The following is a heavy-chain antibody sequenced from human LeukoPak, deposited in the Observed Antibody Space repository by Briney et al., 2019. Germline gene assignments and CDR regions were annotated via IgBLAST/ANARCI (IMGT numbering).Heavy chain of an antibody. D-gene: IGHD6-13*01. CDR1: GGSISSSNW. CDR2: IYHSGST. V-gene: IGHV4-4*02. CDR3: ARVGGSSWHYFDY. J-gene: IGHJ4*02. Sequence: SGTLSLTCAVSGGSISSSNWWSWVRQPPGKGLEWIGEIYHSGSTNYNPSLKSRVTISVDKSKNQFSLKLSSVTAADTAVYYCARVGGSSWHYFDYWGQGTLVTVSS.